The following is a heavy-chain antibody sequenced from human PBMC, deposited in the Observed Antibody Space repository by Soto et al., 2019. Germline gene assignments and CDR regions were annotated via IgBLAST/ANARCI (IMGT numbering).Heavy chain of an antibody. CDR3: AKDLARNYYGSGSYFPDY. Sequence: GGSLRLSCAASGFTFSSYAMSWVRQAPGKGLEWVSAISGSGGSTYYADSVKGRFTISRDNSKNTLYLQMNSLRAEDTAVYYCAKDLARNYYGSGSYFPDYWGQGTLVTVSS. CDR1: GFTFSSYA. V-gene: IGHV3-23*01. J-gene: IGHJ4*02. CDR2: ISGSGGST. D-gene: IGHD3-10*01.